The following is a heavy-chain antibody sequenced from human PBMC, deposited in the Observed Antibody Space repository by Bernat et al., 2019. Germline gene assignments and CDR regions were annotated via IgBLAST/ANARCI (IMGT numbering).Heavy chain of an antibody. CDR1: GFTFSSYG. CDR3: AKVEPIMDYYYYYGMDV. Sequence: QVQLVESGGGVVQPGRSLRLSCAASGFTFSSYGMHWVRQAPGKGLEWVAVISYDGSNKYYADSVKGRFTISRDNSKNTLYLQMNSLRAEDTAVYYCAKVEPIMDYYYYYGMDVWGQGTTVTVSS. V-gene: IGHV3-30*18. J-gene: IGHJ6*02. D-gene: IGHD2-8*01. CDR2: ISYDGSNK.